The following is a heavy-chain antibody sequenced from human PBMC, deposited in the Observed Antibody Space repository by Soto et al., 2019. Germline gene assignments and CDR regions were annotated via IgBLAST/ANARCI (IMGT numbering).Heavy chain of an antibody. CDR1: GFTFSSYA. D-gene: IGHD3-22*01. CDR2: ISYDGSNK. Sequence: QAGGSLRLSCAASGFTFSSYAMHWVRQAPGKGLEWVTVISYDGSNKYYADSVKGRFTISRDNSKNTLYLQMNSLRAEDTAVYYCARAASVVSLIDYWGQGTLVTVSS. V-gene: IGHV3-30-3*01. J-gene: IGHJ4*02. CDR3: ARAASVVSLIDY.